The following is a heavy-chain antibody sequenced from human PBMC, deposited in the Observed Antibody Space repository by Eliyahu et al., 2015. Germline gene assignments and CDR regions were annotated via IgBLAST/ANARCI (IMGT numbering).Heavy chain of an antibody. CDR1: GXXFSSYS. CDR2: ISSSSSYI. D-gene: IGHD6-13*01. J-gene: IGHJ2*01. Sequence: EVQLVESGGGLVXPGGSLRLSCAAXGXXFSSYSMNWVRQAPGKGLEWVSSISSSSSYIYYADSVKGRFTISRDNAKNSLYLQMNSLRAEDTAVYYCARDRGAAAGKGYFDLWGRGTLVTVSS. CDR3: ARDRGAAAGKGYFDL. V-gene: IGHV3-21*01.